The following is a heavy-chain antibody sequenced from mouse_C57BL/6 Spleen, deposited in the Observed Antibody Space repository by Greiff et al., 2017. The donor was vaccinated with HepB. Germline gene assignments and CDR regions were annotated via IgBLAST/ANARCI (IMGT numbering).Heavy chain of an antibody. CDR1: GYTFTSYG. CDR3: ARSITTVVASFPHWYFDV. CDR2: IYPRSGNT. J-gene: IGHJ1*03. D-gene: IGHD1-1*01. Sequence: VQLQQSGAELARPGASVKLSCKASGYTFTSYGISWVKQRTGQGLEWIGEIYPRSGNTYYNEKVKGKATLTADKSSSTAYMELRSLTSEDSAVYFCARSITTVVASFPHWYFDVWGTGTTVTVSS. V-gene: IGHV1-81*01.